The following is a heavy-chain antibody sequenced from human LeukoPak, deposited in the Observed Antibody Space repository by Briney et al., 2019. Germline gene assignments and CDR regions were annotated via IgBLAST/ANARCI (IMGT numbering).Heavy chain of an antibody. V-gene: IGHV1-46*01. CDR3: AREGVSEGSGSYYPLNFDY. CDR1: GYTFTSYY. J-gene: IGHJ4*02. D-gene: IGHD3-10*01. Sequence: ASVKVSFKASGYTFTSYYMHWVRQAPGQGLEWMGITNPSGGSTSYAQKFQGRVTITRDTSTSTVYMELSSLRSEDTAVYYCAREGVSEGSGSYYPLNFDYWGQGTLVTVSS. CDR2: TNPSGGST.